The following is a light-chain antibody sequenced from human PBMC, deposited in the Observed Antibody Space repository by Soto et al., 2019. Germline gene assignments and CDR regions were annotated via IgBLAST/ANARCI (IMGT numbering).Light chain of an antibody. Sequence: SYELTQPPSVSVAPGQTARIACGVNNIGGRNVHWYQQKPGQAPVLVVYDDSDRPSGIPERISGSKSGNTAALTISRVEAGDEADYYCQVWDGSSDPVVFGGGTKLTVL. V-gene: IGLV3-21*02. CDR1: NIGGRN. J-gene: IGLJ2*01. CDR2: DDS. CDR3: QVWDGSSDPVV.